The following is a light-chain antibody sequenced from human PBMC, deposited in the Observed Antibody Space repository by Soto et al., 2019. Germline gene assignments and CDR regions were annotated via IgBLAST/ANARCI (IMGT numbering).Light chain of an antibody. Sequence: QSALTQPASVAGCPGQSIAISCTGTSSDVGAYNFVSWYQQHPGKVPKLMIFDVSSRPSGVSDRFSGSKSGNTASLTISGLQAEDEGDYYCSSYTSSSTHVFGSGTKLTVL. CDR1: SSDVGAYNF. J-gene: IGLJ1*01. CDR2: DVS. CDR3: SSYTSSSTHV. V-gene: IGLV2-14*03.